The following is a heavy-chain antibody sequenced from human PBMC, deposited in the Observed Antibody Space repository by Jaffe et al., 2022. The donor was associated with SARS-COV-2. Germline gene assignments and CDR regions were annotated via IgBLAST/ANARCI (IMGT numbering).Heavy chain of an antibody. CDR2: VSGSGDST. V-gene: IGHV3-23*01. J-gene: IGHJ6*02. Sequence: EVQLLESGGGLVQPGGSLRLSCAASGFTFSSYAVNWVRQAPGKGLEWVSTVSGSGDSTYYADSVKGRFTISRDNSKNTLHLQMDSLRAEDTAVYYCAKGTAGRPYHYYGMDVWGQGTTVTVSS. D-gene: IGHD6-6*01. CDR3: AKGTAGRPYHYYGMDV. CDR1: GFTFSSYA.